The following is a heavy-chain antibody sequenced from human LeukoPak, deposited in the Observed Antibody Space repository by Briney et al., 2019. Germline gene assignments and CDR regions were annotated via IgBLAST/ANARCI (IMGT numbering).Heavy chain of an antibody. V-gene: IGHV4-34*01. Sequence: SETLSLTCAVYGGSFSGYYWSWIRQPPGKGLEWIGEINHSGSTNYNPSLKSRVTISVDTSKNQFSLKLSSVTAADTAVYYCARTSIVVVPAAVHYYYYGMDVWGQGTTVTVSS. D-gene: IGHD2-2*01. CDR3: ARTSIVVVPAAVHYYYYGMDV. J-gene: IGHJ6*02. CDR2: INHSGST. CDR1: GGSFSGYY.